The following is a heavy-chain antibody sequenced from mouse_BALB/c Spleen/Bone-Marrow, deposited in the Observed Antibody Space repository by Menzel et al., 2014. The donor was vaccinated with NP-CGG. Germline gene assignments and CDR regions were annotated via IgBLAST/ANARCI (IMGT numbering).Heavy chain of an antibody. CDR2: ISNGGGST. V-gene: IGHV5-12-2*01. D-gene: IGHD1-2*01. J-gene: IGHJ2*01. Sequence: EVKVVESGGGLVQPGGSLKLSCAASGFTFSSYTMSWVRQTPEKRLEWFAYISNGGGSTYYPDTVKGRFTISRDNAKNTLYLQMSSLKSEDTAMYYCARRSAATYYFDYWGQGTTLTVSS. CDR3: ARRSAATYYFDY. CDR1: GFTFSSYT.